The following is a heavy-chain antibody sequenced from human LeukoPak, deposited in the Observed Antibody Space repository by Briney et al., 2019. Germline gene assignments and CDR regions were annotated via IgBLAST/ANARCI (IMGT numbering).Heavy chain of an antibody. D-gene: IGHD1-26*01. V-gene: IGHV1-69*04. Sequence: SVKVSCKASGGTFSSYAISWVRQAPGQGLEWMGRIIPILGIANYAQKFQGRVTITADKSTSTAYMELSSLRSEDTAVYYCARDLGGSYYAYWGQGTLVTVSS. CDR2: IIPILGIA. CDR3: ARDLGGSYYAY. CDR1: GGTFSSYA. J-gene: IGHJ4*02.